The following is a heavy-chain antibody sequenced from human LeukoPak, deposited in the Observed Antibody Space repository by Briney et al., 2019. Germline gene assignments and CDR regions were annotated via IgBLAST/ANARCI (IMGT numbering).Heavy chain of an antibody. CDR2: INPSSGGT. CDR3: ARDPLPNYYDSSGPPDY. J-gene: IGHJ4*02. V-gene: IGHV1-2*02. D-gene: IGHD3-22*01. CDR1: GYTFTGYY. Sequence: GASVKVSCKASGYTFTGYYMHWVRQAPGQGLEWMGWINPSSGGTNYAQKFQGRVTMTRDTSISTAYMELSRLRSDDTAVYYCARDPLPNYYDSSGPPDYWGQGTLVTVSS.